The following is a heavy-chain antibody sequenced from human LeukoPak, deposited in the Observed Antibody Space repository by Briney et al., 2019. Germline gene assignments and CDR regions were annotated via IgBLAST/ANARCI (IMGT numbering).Heavy chain of an antibody. J-gene: IGHJ4*02. D-gene: IGHD1-1*01. Sequence: WGSLRLSCVASGLSVSSTYMTWVRQAPGKGLEWVSVIYSGGGTNYADSLKGRFSISRDNSKNTLYLQMKSLRAEDTAVYYCVGEGTYWGQGTLVTVSS. CDR3: VGEGTY. CDR2: IYSGGGT. CDR1: GLSVSSTY. V-gene: IGHV3-53*01.